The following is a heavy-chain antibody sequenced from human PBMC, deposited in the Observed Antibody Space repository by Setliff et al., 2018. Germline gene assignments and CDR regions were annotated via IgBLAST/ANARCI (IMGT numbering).Heavy chain of an antibody. D-gene: IGHD3-10*01. CDR3: AASRAYTGAVEEWFLPKTFDF. CDR1: GDSISNHY. Sequence: PSETLSLTCTVSGDSISNHYWNWIRQPAGKGLEWIGRIYVTESNKYNPSPKSRVTLSIDTSKNQFSLKLSSVTAADAALYYCAASRAYTGAVEEWFLPKTFDFWGQGSPVTVSS. V-gene: IGHV4-4*07. CDR2: IYVTESN. J-gene: IGHJ4*02.